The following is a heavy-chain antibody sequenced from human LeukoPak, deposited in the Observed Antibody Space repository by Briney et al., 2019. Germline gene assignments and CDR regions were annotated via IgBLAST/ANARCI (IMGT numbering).Heavy chain of an antibody. CDR2: IYWDDDK. V-gene: IGHV2-5*02. CDR3: AHMDLERRSIVPWYFDL. D-gene: IGHD1-1*01. Sequence: SGPTLVNPTQTLTLTCTFSGFSLSTSGVGVGWIRQPPGKALEWLALIYWDDDKRYSPSLKSRLTITKDTSKNQVVLTMTNMDPVDTATYYCAHMDLERRSIVPWYFDLWGRGTLVTVSS. CDR1: GFSLSTSGVG. J-gene: IGHJ2*01.